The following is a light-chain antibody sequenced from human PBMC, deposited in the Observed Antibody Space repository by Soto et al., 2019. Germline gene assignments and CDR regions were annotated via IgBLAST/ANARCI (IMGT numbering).Light chain of an antibody. J-gene: IGKJ1*01. CDR2: DGS. Sequence: IVLTPSPATLSLSPGDRATLSCRASQSVSSYLAWYQHKPGQAARLHVYDGSNRATGIPDRFSGSGSGTDFTLTSSRLEPEDFAVYYCQQYGSSTWTFVQGTKVDI. V-gene: IGKV3-20*01. CDR3: QQYGSSTWT. CDR1: QSVSSY.